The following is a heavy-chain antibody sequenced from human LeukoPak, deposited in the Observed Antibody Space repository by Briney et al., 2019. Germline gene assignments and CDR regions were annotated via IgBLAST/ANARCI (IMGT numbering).Heavy chain of an antibody. CDR2: IYYSGST. J-gene: IGHJ4*02. D-gene: IGHD6-13*01. Sequence: PSETLSLTCTVSGGSISSYYWSWLRQPPGKGLEWIGYIYYSGSTNYNPSLKSRVTISEDTSKNQFSLKLSSVTAADTAVYYCARETTGIAAAGPIDYWGQGTLVTVSS. V-gene: IGHV4-59*01. CDR1: GGSISSYY. CDR3: ARETTGIAAAGPIDY.